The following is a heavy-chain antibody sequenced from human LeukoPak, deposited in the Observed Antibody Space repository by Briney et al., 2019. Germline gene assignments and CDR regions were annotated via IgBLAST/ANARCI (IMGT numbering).Heavy chain of an antibody. D-gene: IGHD2-2*01. CDR2: ISAYNGNT. CDR1: GYTFTSYG. CDR3: ASHSVPAADYYYYYMDV. Sequence: ASVKVSCKASGYTFTSYGISWVRQAPGQGLEWMGWISAYNGNTNYAQKLQGRVTMTTDTSASTAYMELRSLRSDDTAVYYCASHSVPAADYYYYYMDVWGKGTTVTVSS. J-gene: IGHJ6*03. V-gene: IGHV1-18*01.